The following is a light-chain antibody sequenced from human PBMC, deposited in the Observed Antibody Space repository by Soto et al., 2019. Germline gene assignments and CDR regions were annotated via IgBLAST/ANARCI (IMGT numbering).Light chain of an antibody. Sequence: DIQMTQSPSTLSASVGDRVTIPCRASQNIGSWLAWYQQKPGKAPKFLIYDASSLESGVPSRFSGSGSGTEFTLTISSLQPDDFATYYCQQYNTFWTFGQGTKVDIK. J-gene: IGKJ1*01. V-gene: IGKV1-5*01. CDR1: QNIGSW. CDR2: DAS. CDR3: QQYNTFWT.